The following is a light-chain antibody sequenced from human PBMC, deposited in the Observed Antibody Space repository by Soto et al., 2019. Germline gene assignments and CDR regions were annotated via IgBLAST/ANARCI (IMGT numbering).Light chain of an antibody. CDR3: QQYYSTPYT. V-gene: IGKV4-1*01. CDR1: QSVLYSSNNKNY. J-gene: IGKJ2*01. Sequence: DIVMTQSPDSPAVSLGERATINCKSSQSVLYSSNNKNYLAWYQQKPGQPPKLLIYWASTRESGVPYRFSGSGSGTDFTLTISSLQAEDVAVYYCQQYYSTPYTFGQGTKLEIK. CDR2: WAS.